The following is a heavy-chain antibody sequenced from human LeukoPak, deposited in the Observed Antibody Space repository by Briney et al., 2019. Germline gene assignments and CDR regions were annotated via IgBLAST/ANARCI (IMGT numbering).Heavy chain of an antibody. CDR3: AKDRGSGTYYLIPDY. V-gene: IGHV3-30*02. Sequence: PGGSLRLSCETSGFLFSGFGMHWVRQSPGKGLEWIAFISYDGSKEYYGDSVKGRFTISRDSSKNILYLQMNALTTEDTAVYYCAKDRGSGTYYLIPDYWGQGTLVIVSS. CDR1: GFLFSGFG. J-gene: IGHJ4*02. D-gene: IGHD3-10*01. CDR2: ISYDGSKE.